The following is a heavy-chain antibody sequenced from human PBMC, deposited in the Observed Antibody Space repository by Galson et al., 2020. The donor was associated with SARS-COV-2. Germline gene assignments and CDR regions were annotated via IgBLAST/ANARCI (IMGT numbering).Heavy chain of an antibody. J-gene: IGHJ3*01. D-gene: IGHD3-10*01. CDR2: IYWDDDK. Sequence: KMSGPTLVKPTQTLTLTCNFSGFSLSNTGVGVGWIRQPPGQALEWLALIYWDDDKRYRPSLKSRLTITKDTSKNQVVLTMANMDPVDTGTYYCAHKPPGGPVADAFDVWGRGTMVPVSS. CDR3: AHKPPGGPVADAFDV. V-gene: IGHV2-5*02. CDR1: GFSLSNTGVG.